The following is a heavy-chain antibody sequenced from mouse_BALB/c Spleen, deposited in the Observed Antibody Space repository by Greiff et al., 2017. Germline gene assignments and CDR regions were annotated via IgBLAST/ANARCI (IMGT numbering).Heavy chain of an antibody. CDR3: AREHNYVGTSYAMDY. CDR2: ISSGGST. D-gene: IGHD1-2*01. V-gene: IGHV5-6-5*01. Sequence: EVKLVESGGGLVKPGGSLKLSCAASGFTFSSYAMSWVRQTPEKRLEWVASISSGGSTYYPDSVKGRFTISRDNARNILYLQMSSLRSEDTAMYYCAREHNYVGTSYAMDYWGQGTSVTVSS. J-gene: IGHJ4*01. CDR1: GFTFSSYA.